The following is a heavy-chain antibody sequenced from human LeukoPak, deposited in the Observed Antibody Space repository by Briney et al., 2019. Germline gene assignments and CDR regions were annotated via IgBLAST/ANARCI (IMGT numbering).Heavy chain of an antibody. Sequence: PGTSLRLSCAASGFTFSSYSMHWVRQAPGKGLEWVSYISNSGTAIYYADSVKGRFTISRDNAKSSLYLQMNSLRAEDTAVYYCARTRRDYGDYDDCWGQGTLVTVSS. D-gene: IGHD4-17*01. V-gene: IGHV3-48*04. J-gene: IGHJ4*02. CDR2: ISNSGTAI. CDR1: GFTFSSYS. CDR3: ARTRRDYGDYDDC.